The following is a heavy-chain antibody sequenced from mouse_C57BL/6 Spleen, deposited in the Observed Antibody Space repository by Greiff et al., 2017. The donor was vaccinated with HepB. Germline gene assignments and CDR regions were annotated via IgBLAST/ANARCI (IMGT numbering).Heavy chain of an antibody. V-gene: IGHV1-4*01. Sequence: VQLQQSGAELARPGASVKMSCKASGYTFTSYTMHWVKQRPGQGLEWIGYINPSSGYTKYNQKFKDKATLTADKSSSTAYMQLSSLTSEDSAVYYCARYGTTAYAMDYWGHGTSVTVSS. J-gene: IGHJ4*01. CDR3: ARYGTTAYAMDY. D-gene: IGHD1-2*01. CDR1: GYTFTSYT. CDR2: INPSSGYT.